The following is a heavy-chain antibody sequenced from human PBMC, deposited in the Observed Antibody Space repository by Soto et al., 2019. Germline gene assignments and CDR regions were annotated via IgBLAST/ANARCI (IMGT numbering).Heavy chain of an antibody. CDR1: GGPIGSGNYY. CDR2: IYNSGSI. Sequence: QMQLQESGPGLVWPSQTLSLSCTVSGGPIGSGNYYWNWIRQHPGKGLEWIGNIYNSGSISYNPSLKSRVTISADTSKNQFSVNLSSVTAADTAVYFCARDRGFGMDLWGHGTTVIVSS. CDR3: ARDRGFGMDL. V-gene: IGHV4-31*03. J-gene: IGHJ6*02.